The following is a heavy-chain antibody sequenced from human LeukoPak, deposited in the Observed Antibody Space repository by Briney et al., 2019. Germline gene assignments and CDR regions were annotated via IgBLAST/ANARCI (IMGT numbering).Heavy chain of an antibody. CDR3: AGHFGAWHYFDY. D-gene: IGHD3-3*01. J-gene: IGHJ4*02. CDR2: ISYDGSTK. V-gene: IGHV3-30*04. Sequence: GGSLRLACAASGFTFSSYAIHWVRQAPGKGLEWVAVISYDGSTKYNADSVKGRFTISRDNSKNTLYLQMNSLRPEDTAVYYCAGHFGAWHYFDYWGQGTLVTVSS. CDR1: GFTFSSYA.